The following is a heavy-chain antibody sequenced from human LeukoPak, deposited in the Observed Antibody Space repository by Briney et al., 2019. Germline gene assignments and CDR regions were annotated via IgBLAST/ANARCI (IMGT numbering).Heavy chain of an antibody. CDR2: IYHSGST. Sequence: SETLSLTCAVSGYSISSGYYWGWIRQPPGKGLEWIGSIYHSGSTYYNPTLKSRVTISVDTSKNQFSLKLSSVTAADPAVYYCARTGYSGDVSDFDYWGQGTLVTVSS. V-gene: IGHV4-38-2*01. J-gene: IGHJ4*02. CDR1: GYSISSGYY. D-gene: IGHD5-12*01. CDR3: ARTGYSGDVSDFDY.